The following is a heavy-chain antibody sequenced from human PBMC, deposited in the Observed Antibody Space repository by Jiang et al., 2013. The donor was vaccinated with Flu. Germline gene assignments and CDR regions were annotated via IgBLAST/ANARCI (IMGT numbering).Heavy chain of an antibody. CDR3: APIGYFYKGCGHYF. V-gene: IGHV1-24*01. Sequence: SGAEVKTPGASVKVSCKISGYSFTELSMHWVRQAPGKGLEWVGGFDPEDGETIYAPSFQGRVTMTEDTSSDTAYLELSSLKSEDTAIYYCAPIGYFYKGCGHYFWGQGTLVTVSS. J-gene: IGHJ4*02. D-gene: IGHD2-15*01. CDR1: GYSFTELS. CDR2: FDPEDGET.